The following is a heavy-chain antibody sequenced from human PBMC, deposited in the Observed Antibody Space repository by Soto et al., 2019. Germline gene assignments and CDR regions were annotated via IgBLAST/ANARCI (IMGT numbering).Heavy chain of an antibody. CDR2: TGGGGVST. Sequence: EVQLLESGGGLVEPGGSLRLSCADSGFTFSRYAMTWVRQAPGRGLEWVSYTGGGGVSTYYADSVKGRCTSSRDDSKRTLYLPMNSLRAEDTALYYCAKIVGCGSHHDALDIWGQGPMVTVSS. D-gene: IGHD2-15*01. CDR1: GFTFSRYA. J-gene: IGHJ3*02. CDR3: AKIVGCGSHHDALDI. V-gene: IGHV3-23*01.